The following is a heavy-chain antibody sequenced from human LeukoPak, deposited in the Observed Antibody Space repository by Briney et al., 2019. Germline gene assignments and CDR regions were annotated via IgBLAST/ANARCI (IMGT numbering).Heavy chain of an antibody. Sequence: SETLSLTCAVYGGSFSGYYWSWIRQPPGKGLEWIGEINHSGSTNYNPSLKSRVPISVDTSKNQFSLKLSSVTAADTAVYYCARARGYCSGGSCFNWFDPWGQGTLVTVSS. CDR1: GGSFSGYY. V-gene: IGHV4-34*01. D-gene: IGHD2-15*01. CDR3: ARARGYCSGGSCFNWFDP. J-gene: IGHJ5*02. CDR2: INHSGST.